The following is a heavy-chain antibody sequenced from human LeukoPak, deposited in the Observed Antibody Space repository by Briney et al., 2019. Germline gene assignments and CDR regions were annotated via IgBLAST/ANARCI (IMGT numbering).Heavy chain of an antibody. CDR2: TSDRGDYT. Sequence: GGSLRLSCAASGFTFTSYSMSWVRQAPGMGLEWVSGTSDRGDYTYYADSVKGRFTISRDNSKNTLYLHMNSLRAEDTALYFCAKKAQYNGNYPLDYWGQGTLLTVPS. V-gene: IGHV3-23*01. D-gene: IGHD1-26*01. CDR1: GFTFTSYS. J-gene: IGHJ4*02. CDR3: AKKAQYNGNYPLDY.